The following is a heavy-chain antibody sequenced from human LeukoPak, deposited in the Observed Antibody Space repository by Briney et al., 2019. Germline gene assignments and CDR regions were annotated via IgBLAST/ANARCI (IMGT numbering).Heavy chain of an antibody. CDR3: AKEPSSSWYYFDY. J-gene: IGHJ4*02. D-gene: IGHD6-13*01. V-gene: IGHV3-33*06. Sequence: PGGSLRPSCAASGFTFSSYGMHWVRQAPGKGLEWVAVIWYDGSNKYYADSVKGRFTISRDNSKNTLYLQMNSLRAEDTAVYYCAKEPSSSWYYFDYWGQGTLVTVSS. CDR1: GFTFSSYG. CDR2: IWYDGSNK.